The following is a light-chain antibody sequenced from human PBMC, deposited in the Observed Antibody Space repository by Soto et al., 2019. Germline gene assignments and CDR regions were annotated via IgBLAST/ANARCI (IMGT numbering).Light chain of an antibody. Sequence: EIVLTQSPGTLSLSPGERATLSCRASQSVSSSYLAWYQQKPGQAPRLLIYGASSRATGIPARFSGSGSGTEFTLSISSLQSEDSAVYYCQQFRNWPWTFGQGIKVDIK. CDR1: QSVSSSY. CDR2: GAS. CDR3: QQFRNWPWT. J-gene: IGKJ1*01. V-gene: IGKV3-20*01.